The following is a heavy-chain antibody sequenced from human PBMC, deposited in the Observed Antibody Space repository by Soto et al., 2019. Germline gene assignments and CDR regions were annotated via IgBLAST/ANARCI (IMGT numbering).Heavy chain of an antibody. CDR1: GFTFISYA. CDR2: ISGGGDAT. CDR3: ARKVPGSTTRPDYWYFDL. D-gene: IGHD3-10*01. Sequence: EVQLLGSGGGLVQPGGSLRLSCAASGFTFISYAMHWVRHAPGKGLHWVSAISGGGDATFYADSVKGRFTISRDNSRNTVTLQMNSLGADDTAVYYCARKVPGSTTRPDYWYFDLWGRGTLVTVCS. J-gene: IGHJ2*01. V-gene: IGHV3-23*01.